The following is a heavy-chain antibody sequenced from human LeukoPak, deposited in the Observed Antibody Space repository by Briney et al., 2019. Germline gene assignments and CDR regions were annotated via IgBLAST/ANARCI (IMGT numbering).Heavy chain of an antibody. CDR1: GGSISGGDYS. D-gene: IGHD3-10*01. V-gene: IGHV4-30-2*01. CDR3: ARGVISGSGCFDY. CDR2: IFHSGTT. Sequence: SQTLSLTCAVSGGSISGGDYSGSWIRQPPGKGLEWIGYIFHSGTTYYNPSLKSRVTISVDRSKKQFSLNLSSVTAADTAVYYCARGVISGSGCFDYWGQGTLVTVSS. J-gene: IGHJ4*02.